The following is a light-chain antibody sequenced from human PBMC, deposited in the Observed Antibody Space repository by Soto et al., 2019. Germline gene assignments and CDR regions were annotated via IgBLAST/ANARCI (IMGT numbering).Light chain of an antibody. V-gene: IGKV3-11*01. CDR1: QSVRNF. J-gene: IGKJ4*01. CDR2: DAS. CDR3: LQRTSWLT. Sequence: ETVLTQSPATLSLSRRKSATLSCRASQSVRNFLAWYQQKPGQAPRLLIYDASNSATGIPARFSGSGSGTDFTLTITALEPEDFGVYYCLQRTSWLTFGGGTKVEI.